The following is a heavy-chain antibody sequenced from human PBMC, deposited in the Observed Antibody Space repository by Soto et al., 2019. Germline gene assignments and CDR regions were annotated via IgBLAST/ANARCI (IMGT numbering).Heavy chain of an antibody. J-gene: IGHJ4*02. Sequence: SETLSLTCTVSGGSVSSGSYYWSWIRQPPGKGLEWIGYIYYSGSTNYNPSLKSRVTISVDTSKNQFSLKLSSVTAADTAVYYCAKGLGTFDYWGQGTLVTVSS. CDR1: GGSVSSGSYY. D-gene: IGHD7-27*01. CDR3: AKGLGTFDY. CDR2: IYYSGST. V-gene: IGHV4-61*01.